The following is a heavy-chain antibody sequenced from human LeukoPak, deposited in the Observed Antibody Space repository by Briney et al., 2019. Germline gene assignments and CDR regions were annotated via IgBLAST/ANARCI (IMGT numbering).Heavy chain of an antibody. Sequence: GGSLRLSCAASGFTFSSYGMHWVRQAPGKGLEWVAVMWYDGSNKYYADSVKGRFTISRDNSKNTLYLQMNSLRAEDTAVYYCARDRGSGSGWYYDAFDIWGQGTMVTVSS. CDR3: ARDRGSGSGWYYDAFDI. D-gene: IGHD6-19*01. J-gene: IGHJ3*02. CDR2: MWYDGSNK. V-gene: IGHV3-33*01. CDR1: GFTFSSYG.